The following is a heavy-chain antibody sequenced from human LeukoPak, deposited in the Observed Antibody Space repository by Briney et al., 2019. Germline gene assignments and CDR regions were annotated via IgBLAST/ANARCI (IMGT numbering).Heavy chain of an antibody. CDR3: AKDQGVWTTVTALDY. J-gene: IGHJ4*02. CDR1: GFTFDDYA. V-gene: IGHV3-9*01. Sequence: GGSLRLSCAASGFTFDDYAMHWVRQAPGKGLEWVSGISWNGGTIGYADSVKGRFTISRDNSKNTLYLQMNSLRAEDTAVYYCAKDQGVWTTVTALDYWGQGTLVTVSS. D-gene: IGHD4-17*01. CDR2: ISWNGGTI.